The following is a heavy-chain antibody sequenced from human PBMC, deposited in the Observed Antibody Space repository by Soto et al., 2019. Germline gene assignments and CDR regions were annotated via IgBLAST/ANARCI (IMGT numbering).Heavy chain of an antibody. J-gene: IGHJ4*02. CDR2: SSSTTNYI. CDR1: GFSLTRDS. D-gene: IGHD2-15*01. CDR3: ARELGYCSGGSCYNLGY. Sequence: GGALRLACASCGFSLTRDSMNGISQAPGKVLECVSSSSSTTNYIYSGDSMKGRFTISRDNAKNSLYLEMNSLRAEDTAVYYCARELGYCSGGSCYNLGYWGQGTPVTVSS. V-gene: IGHV3-21*06.